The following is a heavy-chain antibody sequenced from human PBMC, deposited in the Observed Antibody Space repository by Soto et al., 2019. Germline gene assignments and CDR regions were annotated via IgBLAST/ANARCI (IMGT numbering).Heavy chain of an antibody. V-gene: IGHV3-23*01. CDR1: GFTFSSYA. CDR2: VSIGGST. J-gene: IGHJ4*02. Sequence: DVQLLESGGGLVQPEGSLRLSCAASGFTFSSYAMGWVRQGPGKGLEWVAVVSIGGSTHYADSVRGRFTISRDNSKNTLSLQMNSLTAEDAAVYFCAKRRGAGGHFAYWGQGALVTVSS. CDR3: AKRRGAGGHFAY. D-gene: IGHD2-15*01.